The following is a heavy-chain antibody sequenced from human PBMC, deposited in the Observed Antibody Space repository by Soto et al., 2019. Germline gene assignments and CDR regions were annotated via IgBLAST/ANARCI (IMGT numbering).Heavy chain of an antibody. D-gene: IGHD6-13*01. CDR1: GYTFTSYG. CDR2: ISAYNGNT. CDR3: ATTGSSSWYHYYYGMDV. J-gene: IGHJ6*02. V-gene: IGHV1-18*04. Sequence: ASVKVSCKASGYTFTSYGISWVRQAPGQGLEWMGWISAYNGNTNYAQKLQGRVTMTTDTSTSTAYMEPRSLRSDDTAVYYCATTGSSSWYHYYYGMDVWGQGTTVTVSS.